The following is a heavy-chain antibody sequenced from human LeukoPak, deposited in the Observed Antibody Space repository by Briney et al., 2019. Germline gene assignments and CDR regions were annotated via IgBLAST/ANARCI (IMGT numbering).Heavy chain of an antibody. Sequence: GGSLRLSCAASGFTFSSYGMHWVRQAPGKGLEWVAFIRYDGSNKNYADSVKGRFTISRDNAKNTLYLQMNNLRAEDTAVYYCAKDFSSTWLIDYWGQGTLVTVSS. D-gene: IGHD6-13*01. V-gene: IGHV3-30*02. CDR2: IRYDGSNK. CDR1: GFTFSSYG. CDR3: AKDFSSTWLIDY. J-gene: IGHJ4*02.